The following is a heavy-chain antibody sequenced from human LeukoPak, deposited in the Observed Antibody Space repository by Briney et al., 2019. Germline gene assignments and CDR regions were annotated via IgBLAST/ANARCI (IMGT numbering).Heavy chain of an antibody. CDR1: GFTFSSYA. Sequence: GGSLRLSCAASGFTFSSYAMSWVRQAPGEGLEWVSAISGSGGSTYYADSVKGRFTISRDNSKNTLYLQMNSLRAEDTAVYYCAKGASKYYYDSSGYYYPDYWGQGTLVTVSS. V-gene: IGHV3-23*01. CDR2: ISGSGGST. CDR3: AKGASKYYYDSSGYYYPDY. J-gene: IGHJ4*02. D-gene: IGHD3-22*01.